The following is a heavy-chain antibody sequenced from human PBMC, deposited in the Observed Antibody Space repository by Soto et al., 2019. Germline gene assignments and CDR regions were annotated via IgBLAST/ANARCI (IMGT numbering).Heavy chain of an antibody. CDR1: GLSITDSEMG. Sequence: QVTLKESGPVLVKPTETLTLRCTVSGLSITDSEMGVSWIRQPPGQPLEWLAHIDSSGEKSYRTFLKSRLAVSEDTSTNKIVLNMTNMDPADTATYYCERRHLKVAVSPWFDPWGQGIPVTVSS. CDR2: IDSSGEK. J-gene: IGHJ5*02. CDR3: ERRHLKVAVSPWFDP. V-gene: IGHV2-26*01. D-gene: IGHD6-19*01.